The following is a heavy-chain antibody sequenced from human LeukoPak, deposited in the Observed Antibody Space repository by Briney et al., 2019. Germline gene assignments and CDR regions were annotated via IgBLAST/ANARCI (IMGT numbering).Heavy chain of an antibody. J-gene: IGHJ4*02. Sequence: GRSLRLSCAASGFTFSSYSMNWVRQAPGKGLEWVSSISSSSSYIYYADSVKGRFTISRDNAKNSLYLQMNSLRAEDTAVYYCARDNYRALYYYDSSGYGHFDYWGQGTLVTVSS. CDR1: GFTFSSYS. CDR2: ISSSSSYI. CDR3: ARDNYRALYYYDSSGYGHFDY. V-gene: IGHV3-21*01. D-gene: IGHD3-22*01.